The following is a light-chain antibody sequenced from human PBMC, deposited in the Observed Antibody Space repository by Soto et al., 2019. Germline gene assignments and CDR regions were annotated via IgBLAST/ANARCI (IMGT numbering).Light chain of an antibody. J-gene: IGLJ2*01. CDR1: SSNIGAGYD. CDR2: GNS. CDR3: QSYDSSLSGRVV. V-gene: IGLV1-40*01. Sequence: QSVLTQPPSVSGAPGQRVTISCTGSSSNIGAGYDVHWYQQLPGTAPKLLIYGNSNRPSGVPDRFSGSKSGTSASLAITGLQAEDEPYYYCQSYDSSLSGRVVFGGGTKVTVL.